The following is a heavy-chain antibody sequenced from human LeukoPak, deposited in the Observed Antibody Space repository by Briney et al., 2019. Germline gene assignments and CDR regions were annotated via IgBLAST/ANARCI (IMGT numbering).Heavy chain of an antibody. V-gene: IGHV3-64D*09. J-gene: IGHJ6*02. CDR3: VSQYGVDV. CDR2: LSSDGVTT. Sequence: GGSLRLSCSASGFPFSSHALHCVRQAPGKGLECVSALSSDGVTTRYVDSVKGRFTISRDNSKNTLYLQMSCLRAEDTAVYYCVSQYGVDVWGQGTTVTVS. CDR1: GFPFSSHA.